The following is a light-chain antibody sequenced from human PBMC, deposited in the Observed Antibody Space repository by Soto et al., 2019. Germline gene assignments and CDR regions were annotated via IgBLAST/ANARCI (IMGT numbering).Light chain of an antibody. CDR1: SSDIGGYNY. V-gene: IGLV2-14*01. Sequence: QSVLTQSASVSGSPGQSITISCTGTSSDIGGYNYVSWYQQHPGKAPKLLIYDVSHRPSGVSNRFSGSKSGNTASLTISGLQAEDEADYYCNSYTTSSTHIFGGGTKLTVL. CDR2: DVS. CDR3: NSYTTSSTHI. J-gene: IGLJ2*01.